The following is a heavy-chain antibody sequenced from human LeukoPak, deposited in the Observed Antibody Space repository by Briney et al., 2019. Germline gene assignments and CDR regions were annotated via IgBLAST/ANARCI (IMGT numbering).Heavy chain of an antibody. D-gene: IGHD1-1*01. CDR1: GFTFSSYA. Sequence: GSLRLSCAASGFTFSSYAMRWVRQAPGKGLEWVSAISGSGGSTYYADSVKGRFTISRDNSKNTLYLQMNSLRAEDAAVYYCAKAPWTLTYYYYGMDVWGQGTTVTASS. CDR3: AKAPWTLTYYYYGMDV. V-gene: IGHV3-23*01. CDR2: ISGSGGST. J-gene: IGHJ6*02.